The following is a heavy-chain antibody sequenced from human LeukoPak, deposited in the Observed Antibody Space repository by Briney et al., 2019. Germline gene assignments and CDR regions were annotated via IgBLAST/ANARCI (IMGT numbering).Heavy chain of an antibody. CDR1: GYTFTTYD. Sequence: ASLKVSCKATGYTFTTYDISWVRQTTGQGLKWMGWINPDSGMAESAPKFQGRVTITRNTPINTAYMEMTGLTLEDTAVYYCTRDRRIRGVIVFDPWGQGTQVIVSS. J-gene: IGHJ5*02. CDR3: TRDRRIRGVIVFDP. V-gene: IGHV1-8*03. CDR2: INPDSGMA. D-gene: IGHD3-10*01.